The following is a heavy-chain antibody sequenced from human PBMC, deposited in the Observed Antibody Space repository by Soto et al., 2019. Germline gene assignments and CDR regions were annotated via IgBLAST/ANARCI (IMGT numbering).Heavy chain of an antibody. D-gene: IGHD2-15*01. V-gene: IGHV4-30-4*01. CDR3: ARGRYCLTGRCFPNWFDS. J-gene: IGHJ5*01. Sequence: SETRSRTWSVSGDSISAVDYFGAGIRQPPGQALEYIGYIYKSTTTYYNPSFESRVAISLDTSKSQFSLTVTSVTAADTAVYFCARGRYCLTGRCFPNWFDSWGQGTLVTVSS. CDR1: GDSISAVDYF. CDR2: IYKSTTT.